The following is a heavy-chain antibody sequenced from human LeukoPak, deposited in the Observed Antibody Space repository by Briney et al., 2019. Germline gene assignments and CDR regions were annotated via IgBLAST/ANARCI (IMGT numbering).Heavy chain of an antibody. D-gene: IGHD2-21*01. J-gene: IGHJ6*02. Sequence: ASVKVSCKASGYTFTRYAMNWVRQAPGQGLELMGWIDTNAGDPTNAQAFTGRFVFSLDTSVSTAYLQISSLQAEDSAVYYCARGHISDYYGMDVWGQGTTVTVSS. CDR2: IDTNAGDP. V-gene: IGHV7-4-1*02. CDR3: ARGHISDYYGMDV. CDR1: GYTFTRYA.